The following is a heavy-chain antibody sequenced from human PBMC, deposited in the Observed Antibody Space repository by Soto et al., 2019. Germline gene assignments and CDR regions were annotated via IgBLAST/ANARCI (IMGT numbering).Heavy chain of an antibody. CDR1: GYTFTSYA. D-gene: IGHD3-22*01. V-gene: IGHV1-3*01. J-gene: IGHJ4*02. CDR2: INPSDGNR. CDR3: ARDRLRGYDSSGFYS. Sequence: GASVKVSCKASGYTFTSYAIHWVRQAPGQRLEWMGWINPSDGNRNFAQKFEDRVTMTTATSTNTVFLELRSLKSDDTAIYYCARDRLRGYDSSGFYSWGQGTMVTVSS.